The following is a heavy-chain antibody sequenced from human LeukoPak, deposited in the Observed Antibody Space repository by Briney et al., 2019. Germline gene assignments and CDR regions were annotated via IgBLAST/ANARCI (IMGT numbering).Heavy chain of an antibody. Sequence: SQTLSLTCTVSGGSISSGSYYWSWTRQPAGKGLEWIGRIYNSGSTNYNPSLKSRVTISVDTSMNQFSLKLSSVTAADTAVYYCASTCSSTSCSSYHYYYGMDVWGQGTTVTVSS. V-gene: IGHV4-61*02. CDR2: IYNSGST. CDR1: GGSISSGSYY. CDR3: ASTCSSTSCSSYHYYYGMDV. D-gene: IGHD2-2*01. J-gene: IGHJ6*02.